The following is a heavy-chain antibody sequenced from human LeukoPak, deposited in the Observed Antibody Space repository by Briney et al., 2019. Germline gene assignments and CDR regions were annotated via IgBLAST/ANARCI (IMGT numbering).Heavy chain of an antibody. V-gene: IGHV1-18*01. D-gene: IGHD3-3*01. CDR1: GYTFTSYV. Sequence: ASVKVSCKASGYTFTSYVISWVRQAPGQGLEWMGWISAYNGNTNYAQKLQGRVTMTTDTSTSTAYMELRSLRSDDTAVYYCARDLDDFFDYGMDVWGQGTTVTVSS. J-gene: IGHJ6*02. CDR2: ISAYNGNT. CDR3: ARDLDDFFDYGMDV.